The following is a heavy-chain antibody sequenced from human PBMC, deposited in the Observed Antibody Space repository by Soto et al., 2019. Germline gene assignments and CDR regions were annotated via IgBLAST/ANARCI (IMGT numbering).Heavy chain of an antibody. V-gene: IGHV4-4*07. CDR3: VTDIMVALDY. D-gene: IGHD2-8*01. CDR2: IFADGNT. Sequence: PSETLSLTCVVSGASISSSYWSWVRQPAGERLQWIGRIFADGNTNSSPSLKGRVSMAIDKSQNQISLQLDYGAAADTDTYYCVTDIMVALDYWGQGAQVTVSS. J-gene: IGHJ4*02. CDR1: GASISSSY.